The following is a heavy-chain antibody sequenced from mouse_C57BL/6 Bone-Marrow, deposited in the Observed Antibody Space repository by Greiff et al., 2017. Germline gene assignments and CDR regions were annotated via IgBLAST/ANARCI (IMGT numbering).Heavy chain of an antibody. CDR3: TGGNYYGTYDYAMDY. D-gene: IGHD2-1*01. V-gene: IGHV1-50*01. Sequence: QVQLQQPGAELVKPGASVKLSCKASGYTFTSYWMHWVKQRPGQGLEWIGEIDPTDSYTNYNQKFKGKATLTVDTSSSTAYMQLSSLTSEDSAVYYCTGGNYYGTYDYAMDYWGQGNSVTVSS. J-gene: IGHJ4*01. CDR1: GYTFTSYW. CDR2: IDPTDSYT.